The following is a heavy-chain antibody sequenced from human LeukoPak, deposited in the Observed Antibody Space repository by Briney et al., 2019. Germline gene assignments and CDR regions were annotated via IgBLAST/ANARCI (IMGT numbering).Heavy chain of an antibody. CDR2: ISYDGSNK. D-gene: IGHD4-17*01. V-gene: IGHV3-30-3*01. CDR1: GFTFSSYA. Sequence: GRSLRLSCAASGFTFSSYAMHWVRQAPGKGLEWVAVISYDGSNKYYADSVKGRFTISRDNSQNTLYLQMNSLRAEDTAVYYCARQKTTVTTAYFDHWGQGTLVTVSS. J-gene: IGHJ4*02. CDR3: ARQKTTVTTAYFDH.